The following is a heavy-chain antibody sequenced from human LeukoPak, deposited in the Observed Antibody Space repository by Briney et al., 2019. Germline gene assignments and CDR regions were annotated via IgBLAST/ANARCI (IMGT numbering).Heavy chain of an antibody. CDR3: ARAARTQQRGSPSSYYYISFSRYNWFDP. Sequence: PSETLSLTCAVYGGSFSGYYWSWIRQPPGKGLEWIGEINHSGSTNYNPSLKSRVTISVDTSKNQFSLKLSSVTAADTAVYYCARAARTQQRGSPSSYYYISFSRYNWFDPWGQGTLVTVSS. D-gene: IGHD3-22*01. V-gene: IGHV4-34*01. J-gene: IGHJ5*02. CDR2: INHSGST. CDR1: GGSFSGYY.